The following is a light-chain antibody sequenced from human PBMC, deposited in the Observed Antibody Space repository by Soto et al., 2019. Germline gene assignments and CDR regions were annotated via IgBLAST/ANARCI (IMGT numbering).Light chain of an antibody. CDR2: DAS. CDR3: QQDNSYSSLT. J-gene: IGKJ4*01. V-gene: IGKV1-5*01. CDR1: QSISSW. Sequence: DIQMTQSPSTLSASVGDRVTITCRASQSISSWLAWYQQKPGKAPKLLIYDASSLESGVPSRFSGSVSGTEFTLTISSLQPDDFATYYCQQDNSYSSLTFGGGTKVEIK.